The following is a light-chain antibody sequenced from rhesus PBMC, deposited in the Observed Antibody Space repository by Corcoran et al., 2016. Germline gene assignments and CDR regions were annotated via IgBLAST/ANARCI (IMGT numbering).Light chain of an antibody. CDR3: QQYSSRPPLT. Sequence: DIQMTQSPSSLSASVGDTVTITCRASQGISSWLAWYQQKPGKAPKPLIYKASSLQSGVPSRFSGSGSGTDFTHPISSLQSEDFATYYCQQYSSRPPLTFGGWTKVEIK. V-gene: IGKV1-22*01. CDR1: QGISSW. J-gene: IGKJ4*01. CDR2: KAS.